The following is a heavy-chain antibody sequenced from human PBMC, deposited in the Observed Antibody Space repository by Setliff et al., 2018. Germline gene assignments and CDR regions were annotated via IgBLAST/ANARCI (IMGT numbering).Heavy chain of an antibody. J-gene: IGHJ3*02. CDR2: IYTSGST. CDR3: ARGPHIWFGELVTFDDAFDI. CDR1: GGSISSGSYY. V-gene: IGHV4-61*09. D-gene: IGHD3-10*01. Sequence: PSETLSLTCTVSGGSISSGSYYWSWIRQPAGKGLEWIGHIYTSGSTNYNPSLKSRVTISVDTSKNQFSLKLSSVTAADTAVYYCARGPHIWFGELVTFDDAFDIWGQGTMVTVSS.